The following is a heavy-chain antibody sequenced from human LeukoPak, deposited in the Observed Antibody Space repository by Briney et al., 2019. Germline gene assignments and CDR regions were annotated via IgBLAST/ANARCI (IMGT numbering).Heavy chain of an antibody. CDR2: MYAGGTT. V-gene: IGHV4-59*10. CDR3: ARFCSGGSCPPS. CDR1: GGSFSGYY. J-gene: IGHJ4*02. Sequence: SETLSLTCAVYGGSFSGYYWSWIRQPAGKGLEWIGRMYAGGTTNYNPSLKSRVTMSVDTSKNQFSLKLSSVTAADTAVYYCARFCSGGSCPPSWGQGTLVTVSS. D-gene: IGHD2-15*01.